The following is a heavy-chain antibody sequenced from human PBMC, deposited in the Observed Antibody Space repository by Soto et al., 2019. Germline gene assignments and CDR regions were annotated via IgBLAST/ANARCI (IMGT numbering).Heavy chain of an antibody. D-gene: IGHD2-8*01. J-gene: IGHJ5*02. CDR2: IWYDGSNK. CDR1: GFTFSTYG. CDR3: AKDARPCTSGVCLHNWVDP. V-gene: IGHV3-33*06. Sequence: GGSLRLSCAASGFTFSTYGMHWVRQAPGKGLEWVAVIWYDGSNKFYGDSVKGRFTISRDNSKNTLYLQMNSLGAEDTAVYYCAKDARPCTSGVCLHNWVDPWGQGTLVTVSS.